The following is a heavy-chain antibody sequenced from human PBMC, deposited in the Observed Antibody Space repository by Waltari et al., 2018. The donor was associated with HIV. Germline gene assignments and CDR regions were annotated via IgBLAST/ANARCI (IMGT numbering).Heavy chain of an antibody. D-gene: IGHD2-21*01. V-gene: IGHV3-23*01. Sequence: EVQLLETGGGLVHPGGALSLSCAAFGFPFSDYASSLFRQAPGKGVEWVSAISGSGGSTYYADSVKGRFTISRDNSKNTLYLQMNSLRAEDTAVYYCAKGCGSGYYYYGMDVWGQGTTVTVSS. CDR3: AKGCGSGYYYYGMDV. CDR1: GFPFSDYA. J-gene: IGHJ6*02. CDR2: ISGSGGST.